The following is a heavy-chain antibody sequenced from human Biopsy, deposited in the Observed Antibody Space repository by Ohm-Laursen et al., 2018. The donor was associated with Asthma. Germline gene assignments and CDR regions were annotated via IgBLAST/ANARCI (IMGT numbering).Heavy chain of an antibody. D-gene: IGHD3-22*01. J-gene: IGHJ4*02. V-gene: IGHV1-69*01. CDR1: GTTFSSYS. CDR3: ARGDSSNWSHYYFDY. Sequence: SSVKVSCKASGTTFSSYSFSWVRQAPGQGLEWMGGIIPVFPTANYPQKFQGRVTISADEPTKTAYMELSSLTSEDTAVYYCARGDSSNWSHYYFDYWGQGTLVTVSS. CDR2: IIPVFPTA.